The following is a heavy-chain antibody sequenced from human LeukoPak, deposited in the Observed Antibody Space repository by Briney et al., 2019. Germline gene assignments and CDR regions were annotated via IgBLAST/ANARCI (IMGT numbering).Heavy chain of an antibody. CDR3: ARVYWGPGTAMVTYFVNDAFDI. J-gene: IGHJ3*02. D-gene: IGHD5-18*01. CDR2: ISSSSSYI. Sequence: GGSLRLSCAASGFPLSSYAMSWVRQAPGKGLEWVSSISSSSSYIYYADSVKGRFTISRDNAKNSLYLQMNSLRAEDTAVYYCARVYWGPGTAMVTYFVNDAFDIWGQGTMVTVSS. V-gene: IGHV3-21*01. CDR1: GFPLSSYA.